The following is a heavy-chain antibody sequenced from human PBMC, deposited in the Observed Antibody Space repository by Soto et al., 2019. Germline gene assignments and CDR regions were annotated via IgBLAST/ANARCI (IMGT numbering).Heavy chain of an antibody. CDR3: AVGSGGYYYFDY. J-gene: IGHJ4*02. V-gene: IGHV1-18*01. D-gene: IGHD3-3*01. CDR2: ISAYNGNT. Sequence: QVQLVQSGAEVKTPGASVKVSCKTSGYIFTNYRISWVRQAPGQGLEWMGWISAYNGNTNYPQKLQDRVTMTTDTSTSTAYMELRSLRADDTAVYYCAVGSGGYYYFDYWGQGTLVTVSS. CDR1: GYIFTNYR.